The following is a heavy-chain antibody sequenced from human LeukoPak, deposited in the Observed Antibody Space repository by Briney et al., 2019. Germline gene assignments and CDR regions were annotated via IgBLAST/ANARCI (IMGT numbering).Heavy chain of an antibody. J-gene: IGHJ4*02. Sequence: GGSLRLSCAASGFAFNTYAMHWVRQAPGQGLEWVALIWHDGSHKFYSNSVRGQFTISRDNSKKTVSLQMNNLRPEDTAVYYCARVIFGSGSYPDFWGQGTLVTVSS. CDR3: ARVIFGSGSYPDF. CDR2: IWHDGSHK. V-gene: IGHV3-33*01. CDR1: GFAFNTYA. D-gene: IGHD3-10*01.